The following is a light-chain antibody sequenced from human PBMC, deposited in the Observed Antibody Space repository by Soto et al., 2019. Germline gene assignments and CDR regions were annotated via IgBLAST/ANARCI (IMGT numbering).Light chain of an antibody. Sequence: QSALTQPASVSGSHGQSITISCSGPSSDVDDYNYVSWYQQHPGKAPKLMIYEVSHRLSGASNRFSGSNSGYTASLTISGLQDEDEADYYCTSSLSNSVVVFGGGTKLTVL. CDR1: SSDVDDYNY. J-gene: IGLJ3*02. CDR2: EVS. CDR3: TSSLSNSVVV. V-gene: IGLV2-14*01.